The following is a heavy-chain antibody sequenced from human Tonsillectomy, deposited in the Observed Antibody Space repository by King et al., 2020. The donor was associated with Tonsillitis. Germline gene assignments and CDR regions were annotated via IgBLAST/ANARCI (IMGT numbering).Heavy chain of an antibody. V-gene: IGHV1-69*09. CDR2: IIPILGIA. CDR1: GGTFSSYA. J-gene: IGHJ4*02. D-gene: IGHD2-15*01. Sequence: VQLVESGAEVKKPGSSVKVSCKASGGTFSSYAISWVRQAPGQGLEWMGRIIPILGIANYAQKFQGRVTITADKSTSTAYMELSSLRSEDTAVYYCARVEYCSGGSCRRPLDYWGQGTLVTVSS. CDR3: ARVEYCSGGSCRRPLDY.